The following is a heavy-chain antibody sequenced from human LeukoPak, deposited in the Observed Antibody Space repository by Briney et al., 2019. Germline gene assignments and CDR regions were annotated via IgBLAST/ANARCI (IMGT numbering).Heavy chain of an antibody. CDR1: GFTFSSYD. CDR3: ARAETPWGYFDL. V-gene: IGHV3-13*01. D-gene: IGHD4-23*01. CDR2: IGTAGDT. Sequence: PGGSLRLSCAASGFTFSSYDMHWVRQATGKGLEWVSAIGTAGDTYYPGSVKGRFTISRENAKNSLYLQMNSLRAGDTAVYYCARAETPWGYFDLWGRGTLVTVSS. J-gene: IGHJ2*01.